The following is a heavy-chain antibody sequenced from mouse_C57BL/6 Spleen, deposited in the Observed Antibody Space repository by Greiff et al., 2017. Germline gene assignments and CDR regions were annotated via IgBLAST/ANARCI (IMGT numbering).Heavy chain of an antibody. V-gene: IGHV2-9-1*01. D-gene: IGHD2-4*01. CDR2: IWTGGGT. CDR3: ASAYDYDVYYAMDY. J-gene: IGHJ4*01. Sequence: VQLKESGPGLVAPSQSLSITCTVSGFSLTSYAISWVRQPPGKGLEWLGVIWTGGGTNYNSALKSRLSISKDNSKSQVFLKMNSLQTDDTARYYCASAYDYDVYYAMDYWGQGTSVTVSS. CDR1: GFSLTSYA.